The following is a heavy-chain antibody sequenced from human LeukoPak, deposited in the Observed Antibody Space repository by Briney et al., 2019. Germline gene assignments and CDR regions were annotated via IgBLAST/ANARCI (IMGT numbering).Heavy chain of an antibody. J-gene: IGHJ5*02. CDR3: AKDPTINNWFDP. Sequence: GGSLRLSCIGSGFSFSEYNMNWVRQAPGTGLEWVSVISNSANYIKYAHSVEGRFTVSRDNGKNSMFLEMNSLRAEDTAVYYCAKDPTINNWFDPWGQGTLVTVSS. D-gene: IGHD1-26*01. CDR2: ISNSANYI. CDR1: GFSFSEYN. V-gene: IGHV3-21*04.